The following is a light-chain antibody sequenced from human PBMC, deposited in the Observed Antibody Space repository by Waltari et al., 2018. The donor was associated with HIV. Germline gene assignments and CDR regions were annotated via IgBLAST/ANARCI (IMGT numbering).Light chain of an antibody. V-gene: IGLV1-47*01. CDR1: NSNIGSTY. Sequence: QSELTQPPTASGTPGQRVTTSGSGSNSNIGSTYVSCYQQVTGQSLKLLIYRNNQRPSGVPDRFSGSKSGTSASLAISGLRSDDEADYYCAAWDGSLSVVLFGGGTKLTVL. CDR2: RNN. J-gene: IGLJ3*02. CDR3: AAWDGSLSVVL.